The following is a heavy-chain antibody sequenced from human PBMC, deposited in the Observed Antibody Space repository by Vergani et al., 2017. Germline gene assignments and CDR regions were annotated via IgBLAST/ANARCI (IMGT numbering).Heavy chain of an antibody. CDR3: AKVGRSEVAGTFGAFDI. CDR1: GFTFIMHA. D-gene: IGHD6-19*01. CDR2: LSASDRRT. J-gene: IGHJ3*02. Sequence: EVQLLESGGDLVQPGGSLRLSCAASGFTFIMHAMSWVRQAPGKGLEGVSTLSASDRRTHYADSVKGRFTISRDNSKNTLFLHMNSLRPEDTAVYYCAKVGRSEVAGTFGAFDIWGQGTMVTVSS. V-gene: IGHV3-23*01.